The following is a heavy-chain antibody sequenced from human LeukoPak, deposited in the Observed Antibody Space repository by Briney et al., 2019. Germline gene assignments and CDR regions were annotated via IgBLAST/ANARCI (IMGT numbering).Heavy chain of an antibody. CDR1: GGSFSGYY. CDR2: INHSGST. J-gene: IGHJ4*02. CDR3: ARVQLRNGGYRRGNFDY. D-gene: IGHD2-15*01. Sequence: PSETLSLTCAVYGGSFSGYYWSWIRQPPGKGLEWIGEINHSGSTNYNPSLKSRVTISVDTSKNQFSLKLSSVTAADTAVYYCARVQLRNGGYRRGNFDYWGQGTLVTVSS. V-gene: IGHV4-34*01.